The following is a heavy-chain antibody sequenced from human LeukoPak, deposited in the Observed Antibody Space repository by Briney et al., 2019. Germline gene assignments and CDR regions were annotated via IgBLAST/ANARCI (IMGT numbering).Heavy chain of an antibody. CDR2: INDGNGNT. J-gene: IGHJ6*02. Sequence: GASVKVSCKASGYTFTNYAMHWVRQTPGQRLEWMGWINDGNGNTKYSQRFQGRVTITRDTSASTAYMELSSLRSEDTAVYYCARDIWTKGSYDFWSGYSYGMDVWGQGTTVTVSS. V-gene: IGHV1-3*01. CDR3: ARDIWTKGSYDFWSGYSYGMDV. CDR1: GYTFTNYA. D-gene: IGHD3-3*01.